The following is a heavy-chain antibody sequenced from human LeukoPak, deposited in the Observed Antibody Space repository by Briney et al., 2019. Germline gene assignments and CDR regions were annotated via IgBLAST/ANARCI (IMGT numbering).Heavy chain of an antibody. Sequence: GGSLRLSCATSGFTFSSYWMTWVRQAPGKGREWVANIKEDGAEEYYEDSVKGRFIISRDNAKNSLYLEMNGLGAADTAVYYCARADYYASEADYWKWGQGTLVTVSS. D-gene: IGHD3-10*01. CDR3: ARADYYASEADYWK. J-gene: IGHJ4*02. CDR1: GFTFSSYW. CDR2: IKEDGAEE. V-gene: IGHV3-7*01.